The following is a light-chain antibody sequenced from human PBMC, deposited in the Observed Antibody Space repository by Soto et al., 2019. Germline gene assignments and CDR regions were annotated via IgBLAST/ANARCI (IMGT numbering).Light chain of an antibody. J-gene: IGLJ2*01. V-gene: IGLV1-40*01. CDR1: SSNIGAGYD. CDR2: GNT. Sequence: QAVVTQPPSVSGAPGQRVTISCTGSSSNIGAGYDVNWYQQLPGTAPKLLIYGNTNRPSGVPDRFSGSKSGTPGSLAISGLQTEDEAEYYCQSWDTSLSGSVFGGGTKLTVL. CDR3: QSWDTSLSGSV.